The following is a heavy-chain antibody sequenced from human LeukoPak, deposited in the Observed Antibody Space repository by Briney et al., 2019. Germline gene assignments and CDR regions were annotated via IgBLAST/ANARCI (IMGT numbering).Heavy chain of an antibody. CDR2: IYYSGST. J-gene: IGHJ5*02. V-gene: IGHV4-39*07. Sequence: SETLSLTCTVSGGSISSSSYYWGWIRQPPGKGLEWIGSIYYSGSTYYNPSLKSRVTISVDTSKNQFSLKLSSVTAADTAVYYCARVLNIPPYSSSWYWFDPWGQGTLVTVSS. D-gene: IGHD6-13*01. CDR1: GGSISSSSYY. CDR3: ARVLNIPPYSSSWYWFDP.